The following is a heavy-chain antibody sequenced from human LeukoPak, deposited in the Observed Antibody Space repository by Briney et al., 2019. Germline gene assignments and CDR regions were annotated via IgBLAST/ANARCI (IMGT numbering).Heavy chain of an antibody. CDR1: GGSISSGGYS. Sequence: SETLSLTCAVSGGSISSGGYSWSWIRQPPGKGLEWIGYTYHSGSTYYNPSLKSRVTISVDRSKNQFSLKLSSVTAADTAVYYCAREVATIGYYFDYWGQGTLVTVSS. CDR3: AREVATIGYYFDY. J-gene: IGHJ4*02. V-gene: IGHV4-30-2*01. D-gene: IGHD5-12*01. CDR2: TYHSGST.